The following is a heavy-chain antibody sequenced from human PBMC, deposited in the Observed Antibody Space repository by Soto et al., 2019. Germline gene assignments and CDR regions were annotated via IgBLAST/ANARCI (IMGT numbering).Heavy chain of an antibody. V-gene: IGHV3-74*01. CDR1: GVTFCSYG. Sequence: GGSTGLGCAASGVTFCSYGMDGVRQAPGKGLVWVSRINSDGSSTSYANSVKGRFTISRDNSKNTLYLQMGSLRAEDMAVYYCARAVLGYCSSTSCYRRGLSSNGAFDIWGPGTMVTVSS. D-gene: IGHD2-2*01. J-gene: IGHJ3*02. CDR2: INSDGSST. CDR3: ARAVLGYCSSTSCYRRGLSSNGAFDI.